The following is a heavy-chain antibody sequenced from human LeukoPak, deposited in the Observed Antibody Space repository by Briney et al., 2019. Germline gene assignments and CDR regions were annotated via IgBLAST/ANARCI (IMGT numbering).Heavy chain of an antibody. V-gene: IGHV3-7*01. CDR2: IKQDGSEK. CDR1: GFTFSSYC. CDR3: ARDGAGGTVHFDY. Sequence: GGSLRLSCAASGFTFSSYCMSWVRQAPGKGLEWVANIKQDGSEKYYVDSVKGRFTISRDNAKNSLYLQMNSLRAADTAVYYCARDGAGGTVHFDYWGQGTLVTVSS. J-gene: IGHJ4*02. D-gene: IGHD6-13*01.